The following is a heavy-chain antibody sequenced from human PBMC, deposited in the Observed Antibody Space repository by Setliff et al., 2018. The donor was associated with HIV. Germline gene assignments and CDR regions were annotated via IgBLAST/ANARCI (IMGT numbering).Heavy chain of an antibody. CDR1: GFTLSSYA. Sequence: AGGSLRLSCTASGFTLSSYAMHWVRQAPGKGLEWVAVISYDGTNKYYAVSVKGRFTISRDNSKNTLYLQMNSLRTEDTAVYYCAREGSSGYTGWFDSWGQGTLVTVSS. V-gene: IGHV3-30*04. CDR2: ISYDGTNK. D-gene: IGHD3-22*01. CDR3: AREGSSGYTGWFDS. J-gene: IGHJ5*01.